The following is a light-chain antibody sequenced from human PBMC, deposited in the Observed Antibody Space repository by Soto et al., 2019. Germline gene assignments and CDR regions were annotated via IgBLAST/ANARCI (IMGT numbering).Light chain of an antibody. V-gene: IGKV1-5*01. CDR3: QQYNTYAGT. CDR1: QSISSW. Sequence: DIQMTQSPSTLSASVGDRVTITCRASQSISSWLAWYQQKPGKAPKLLIYDASSLESGVPSRFSGSGSGTEFTLTISSLQTDDFATYYCQQYNTYAGTFGQGTKVEIK. CDR2: DAS. J-gene: IGKJ1*01.